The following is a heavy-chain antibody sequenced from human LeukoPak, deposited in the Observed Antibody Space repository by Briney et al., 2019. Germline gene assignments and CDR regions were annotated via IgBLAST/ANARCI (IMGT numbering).Heavy chain of an antibody. J-gene: IGHJ4*02. D-gene: IGHD3-10*01. CDR3: ARGRGAFDY. CDR1: GVSISSDDYS. V-gene: IGHV4-30-2*01. CDR2: INHSGST. Sequence: SQTLSLTCTVSGVSISSDDYSWSWIRQPPGKGLEWIGEINHSGSTNYNPSLKSRVTISVDTSKNQFSLKLSSVTAADTAVYYCARGRGAFDYWGQGTLVTVSS.